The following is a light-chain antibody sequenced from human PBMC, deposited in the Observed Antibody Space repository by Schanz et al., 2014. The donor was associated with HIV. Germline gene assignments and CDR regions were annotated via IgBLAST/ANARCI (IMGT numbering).Light chain of an antibody. CDR3: CSYAGSSTLVV. Sequence: QSALTQPASVSGSLGQSITISCTGTSSDVGGYNYVSWYQQHPDKAPKLMIYDVSNRPPGVSNRFSGSKSGNTASLTISGLQAEDEADYYCCSYAGSSTLVVFGGGTKLTVL. CDR2: DVS. CDR1: SSDVGGYNY. V-gene: IGLV2-14*03. J-gene: IGLJ2*01.